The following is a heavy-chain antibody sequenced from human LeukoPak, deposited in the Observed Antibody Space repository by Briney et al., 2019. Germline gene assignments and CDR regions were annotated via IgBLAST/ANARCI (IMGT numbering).Heavy chain of an antibody. V-gene: IGHV3-7*01. Sequence: GGSLRLSCAASGFTFNNYWMSWVRQAPGKGLEWVANIKQDGSETYYVDSVKGRFTIPRDNAKKSLFLQMNSLRAEDTAVYYCTREGSYLDAFDFWGQGTMVTVSS. J-gene: IGHJ3*01. CDR1: GFTFNNYW. CDR3: TREGSYLDAFDF. D-gene: IGHD3-10*01. CDR2: IKQDGSET.